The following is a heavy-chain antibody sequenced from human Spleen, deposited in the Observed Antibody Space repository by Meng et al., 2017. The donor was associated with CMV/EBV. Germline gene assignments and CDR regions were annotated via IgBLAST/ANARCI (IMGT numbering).Heavy chain of an antibody. CDR1: GGSFSDYY. D-gene: IGHD6-19*01. J-gene: IGHJ4*02. CDR2: INHSGST. CDR3: ARDGYSSGPPKN. Sequence: SETLSLTCAVYGGSFSDYYWSWIRQPPGKGLEWIGEINHSGSTNYNPSLKSRVTISVDTSKNQFSLKLSSVTAADTAVYYCARDGYSSGPPKNWGQGTLVTVSS. V-gene: IGHV4-34*01.